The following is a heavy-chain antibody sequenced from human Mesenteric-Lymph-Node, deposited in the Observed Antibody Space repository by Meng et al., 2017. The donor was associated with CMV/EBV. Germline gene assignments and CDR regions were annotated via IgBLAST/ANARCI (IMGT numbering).Heavy chain of an antibody. CDR3: VRISRGDCSGGSCYRSYFDY. CDR2: ISGSGSNT. J-gene: IGHJ4*02. V-gene: IGHV3-23*01. D-gene: IGHD2-15*01. CDR1: GFTFSTYW. Sequence: GESLKISCAASGFTFSTYWMHWVRQAPGKGLEWVSGISGSGSNTYYADSVKGRFTVSRDNSKNTVYLQMNSLRAEDTAVYYCVRISRGDCSGGSCYRSYFDYWGQGTLVTVSS.